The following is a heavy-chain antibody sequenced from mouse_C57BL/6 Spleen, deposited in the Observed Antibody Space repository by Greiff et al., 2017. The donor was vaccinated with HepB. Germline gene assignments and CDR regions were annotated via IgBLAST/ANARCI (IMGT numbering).Heavy chain of an antibody. V-gene: IGHV1-66*01. Sequence: VQLQQSGPELVKPGASVKISCKASGYSFTSYYIHWVKQRPGQGLEWIGWIYPGSGNTKYNEKFKGKATLTADTSSSTAYMQLSSLTSEDSAVYYCARCDYDNAMDYWGQGTSVTVSS. J-gene: IGHJ4*01. D-gene: IGHD2-4*01. CDR2: IYPGSGNT. CDR1: GYSFTSYY. CDR3: ARCDYDNAMDY.